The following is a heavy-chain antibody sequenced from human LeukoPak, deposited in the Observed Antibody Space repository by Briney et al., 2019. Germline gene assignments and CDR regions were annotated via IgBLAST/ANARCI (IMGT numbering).Heavy chain of an antibody. V-gene: IGHV5-51*01. CDR2: IYPGDSDT. CDR3: ARSPRLLVDGIDY. J-gene: IGHJ4*02. CDR1: GYSFTSYW. Sequence: GESLKISCKGSGYSFTSYWIAWVRQMPGKGLEWMGIIYPGDSDTRYSPSFQGQVTISADKSISTAYVQWNSLKASDTAMYYCARSPRLLVDGIDYWGQGTLVTVSS. D-gene: IGHD2-2*01.